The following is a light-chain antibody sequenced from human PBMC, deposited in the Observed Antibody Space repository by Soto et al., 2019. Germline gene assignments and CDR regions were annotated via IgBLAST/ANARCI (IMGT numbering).Light chain of an antibody. V-gene: IGKV3-20*01. CDR2: DTS. CDR3: QQYDSSPRT. Sequence: EIVLTQSPGTLSFSPGERATLSCTASQSLSSNFLAWYQQKPGQAPRLLIYDTSSRATGIPDRFSGSGSGTDFTLIISRLEPEDFAVYHCQQYDSSPRTFGQGTKVEIK. J-gene: IGKJ1*01. CDR1: QSLSSNF.